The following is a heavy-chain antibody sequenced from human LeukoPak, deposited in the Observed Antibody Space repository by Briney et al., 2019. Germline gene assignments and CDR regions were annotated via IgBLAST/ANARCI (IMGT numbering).Heavy chain of an antibody. CDR3: VNEGTPRHSYGYVDLDY. J-gene: IGHJ4*02. CDR1: GFTFSSYA. V-gene: IGHV3-64D*06. Sequence: PGGSLRLSCSASGFTFSSYAMHWVRQAPGKELEYVSAISSNGGSTYYADSVKGRFTISRDNSKNTLYLQMSSLRAEDTAVYYCVNEGTPRHSYGYVDLDYWGQGTLVTVSS. D-gene: IGHD5-18*01. CDR2: ISSNGGST.